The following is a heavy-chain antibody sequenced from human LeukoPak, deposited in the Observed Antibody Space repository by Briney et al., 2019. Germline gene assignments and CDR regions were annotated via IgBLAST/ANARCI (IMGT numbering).Heavy chain of an antibody. Sequence: ASVKVSCKASGYTFTGYYMHWVRQAPGQGLEWMGWISPNSGGTNYAQKVQGWVTMTRDTSISTAYMELSRLRSDDTAVYYCARAGGGGYSGYEEGRQANYYYYYGMDVWGKGTTVTVSS. D-gene: IGHD5-12*01. CDR1: GYTFTGYY. CDR2: ISPNSGGT. V-gene: IGHV1-2*04. CDR3: ARAGGGGYSGYEEGRQANYYYYYGMDV. J-gene: IGHJ6*04.